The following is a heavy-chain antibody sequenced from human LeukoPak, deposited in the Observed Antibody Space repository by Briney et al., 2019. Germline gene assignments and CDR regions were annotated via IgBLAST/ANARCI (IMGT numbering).Heavy chain of an antibody. CDR2: MNPNSGNT. J-gene: IGHJ4*02. V-gene: IGHV1-8*01. CDR1: GYTFTSYD. Sequence: ASVKVSCKASGYTFTSYDINWVRQATGQGLEWMGWMNPNSGNTGYAQKFQGRVTMTRNTSISTAYMELSSLRSEDTAVYYCARGGTHYYDSSGYYGPYWGQGTLVTVSS. CDR3: ARGGTHYYDSSGYYGPY. D-gene: IGHD3-22*01.